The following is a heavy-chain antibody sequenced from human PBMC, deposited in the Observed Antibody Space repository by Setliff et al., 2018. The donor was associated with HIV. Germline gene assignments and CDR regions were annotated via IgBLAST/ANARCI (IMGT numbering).Heavy chain of an antibody. CDR1: GGSIRSGSYY. CDR3: ARDLSNGRMTNDAFHI. J-gene: IGHJ3*02. V-gene: IGHV4-61*02. CDR2: IYTGGST. Sequence: TLSLTCTVSGGSIRSGSYYWSWIRQPAGKGLEWIGRIYTGGSTDYNPSLKSRATISLDTSNNQFSLNLEPVTAADTAVYFCARDLSNGRMTNDAFHIWGQGAMVTVSS. D-gene: IGHD2-8*01.